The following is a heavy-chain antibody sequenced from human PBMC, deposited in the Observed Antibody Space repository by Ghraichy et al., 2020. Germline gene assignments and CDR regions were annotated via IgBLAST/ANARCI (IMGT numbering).Heavy chain of an antibody. CDR3: AKTYYYGSGRWYFDY. V-gene: IGHV3-23*01. Sequence: GGSLRLSCAASGFTFSDYAMSWVRQAPGKGLEWVSAISVSGGSAYYADSVKGRFTISRDNSKNTLYLQMNSLRAEDTAVYYCAKTYYYGSGRWYFDYWGQGTLVTVSS. D-gene: IGHD3-10*01. J-gene: IGHJ4*02. CDR1: GFTFSDYA. CDR2: ISVSGGSA.